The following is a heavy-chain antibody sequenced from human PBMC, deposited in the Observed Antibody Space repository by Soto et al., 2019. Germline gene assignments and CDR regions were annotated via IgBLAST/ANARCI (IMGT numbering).Heavy chain of an antibody. CDR1: GGSISSGGYY. CDR3: ASVPYYGSGSYYSDY. J-gene: IGHJ4*02. V-gene: IGHV4-31*03. D-gene: IGHD3-10*01. CDR2: IYYSGST. Sequence: SETLSLTCTVSGGSISSGGYYWSWIRQHPGKGLEWIGYIYYSGSTYYNPSLKSRVTISVDTSKNQFSLKLSSVTAADTAVYYCASVPYYGSGSYYSDYWGQGTLVTVSS.